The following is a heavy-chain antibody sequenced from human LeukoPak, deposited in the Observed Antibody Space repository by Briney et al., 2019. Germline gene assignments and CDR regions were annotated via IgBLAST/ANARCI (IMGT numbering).Heavy chain of an antibody. CDR3: ARDLDYAFDY. CDR1: GFTFSTYW. J-gene: IGHJ4*02. V-gene: IGHV3-7*01. CDR2: IKQDGTEK. Sequence: GGSLILSCAASGFTFSTYWMSWVRQAPGKGLEWVANIKQDGTEKYYVDSVKGRFIISRDNAKNSLYLQMNSLRAEDSAVYYCARDLDYAFDYWGQGTLVTVSS. D-gene: IGHD4-17*01.